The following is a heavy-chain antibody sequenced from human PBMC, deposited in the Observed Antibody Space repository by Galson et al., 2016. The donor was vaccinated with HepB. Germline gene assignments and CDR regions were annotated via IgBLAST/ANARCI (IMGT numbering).Heavy chain of an antibody. CDR2: TRNKVNSYTT. Sequence: SLRLSCAASGFIFSDHYMDWVRQAPGKGLEWVGRTRNKVNSYTTEYAASVKGRFTISRDESKNSLYLQMNSLKTEDTAVYYCARRNSYCSGGSCYSYYFDYWGQGTLVTVSS. CDR3: ARRNSYCSGGSCYSYYFDY. CDR1: GFIFSDHY. D-gene: IGHD2-15*01. V-gene: IGHV3-72*01. J-gene: IGHJ4*02.